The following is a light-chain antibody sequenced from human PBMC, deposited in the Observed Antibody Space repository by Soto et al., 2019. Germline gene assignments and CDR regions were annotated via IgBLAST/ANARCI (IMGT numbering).Light chain of an antibody. V-gene: IGLV2-8*01. CDR2: EVS. Sequence: QSALTQPPSASGSPGQSVTISCTGNSSDVGGYNFVSWYQQHPGKAPKLMIYEVSERPSGVPDRFSGSKSGNTASLTVSGLQAEAEADYYCSSYAGRNIVVFGGGTQLTVL. CDR1: SSDVGGYNF. J-gene: IGLJ2*01. CDR3: SSYAGRNIVV.